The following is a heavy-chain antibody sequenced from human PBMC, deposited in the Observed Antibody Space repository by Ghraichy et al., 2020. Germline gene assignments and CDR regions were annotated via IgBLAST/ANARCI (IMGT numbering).Heavy chain of an antibody. D-gene: IGHD6-13*01. Sequence: ASVKVSCKVSGYTLTELSMHWVRQAPGKGLEWMGGFDPEDGETIYAQKFQGRVTMTEDTSTDTAYMELSSLRSEDTAVYYCATPIAAPPPNYYYYYYGMDVWGQGTTVTVSS. CDR1: GYTLTELS. CDR2: FDPEDGET. J-gene: IGHJ6*02. V-gene: IGHV1-24*01. CDR3: ATPIAAPPPNYYYYYYGMDV.